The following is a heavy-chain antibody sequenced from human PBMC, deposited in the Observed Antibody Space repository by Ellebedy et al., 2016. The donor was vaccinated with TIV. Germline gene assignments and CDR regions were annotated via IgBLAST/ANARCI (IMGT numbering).Heavy chain of an antibody. J-gene: IGHJ4*02. D-gene: IGHD6-19*01. V-gene: IGHV5-51*01. CDR3: AGQGIAVAGTEWGFDY. CDR2: IYPGDSDT. CDR1: GYSFTSYW. Sequence: GESLKISXKDSGYSFTSYWIGWVRQMPGKGLEWMGIIYPGDSDTRYSPSFQGQVTISADKSISTAYLQWSSLKASDTAMYYCAGQGIAVAGTEWGFDYWGQGTLVTVSS.